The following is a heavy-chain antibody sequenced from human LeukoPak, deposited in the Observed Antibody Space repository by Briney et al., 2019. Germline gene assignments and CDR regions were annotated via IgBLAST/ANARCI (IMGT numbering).Heavy chain of an antibody. CDR2: IYPGDSDT. Sequence: GESLKISCKGSGYSFTSYWIGWVGQLPGKGLEWMGIIYPGDSDTRYSPSFQGQVTISADKSISTAHLQWSSLKASDTAMYYCARSAGAAPYAFDIWGQGTMVTVSS. V-gene: IGHV5-51*01. CDR3: ARSAGAAPYAFDI. J-gene: IGHJ3*02. CDR1: GYSFTSYW. D-gene: IGHD6-6*01.